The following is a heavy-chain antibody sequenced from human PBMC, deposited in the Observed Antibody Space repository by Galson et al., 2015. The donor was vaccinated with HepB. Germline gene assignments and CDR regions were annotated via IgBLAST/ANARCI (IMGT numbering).Heavy chain of an antibody. Sequence: SLRLSCAASGFTFSDYYMSWIRQAPGKGLEWVSYISSSSSYTNYADSVKGRFTISRDNAKNSLYLQMNSLRAEDTAVYYCAREERRGYSSSWYYYWGQGTLVTVSS. D-gene: IGHD6-13*01. CDR2: ISSSSSYT. CDR1: GFTFSDYY. CDR3: AREERRGYSSSWYYY. V-gene: IGHV3-11*06. J-gene: IGHJ4*02.